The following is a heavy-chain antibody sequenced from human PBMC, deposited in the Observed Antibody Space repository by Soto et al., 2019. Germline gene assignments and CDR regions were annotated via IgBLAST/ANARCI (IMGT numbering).Heavy chain of an antibody. D-gene: IGHD3-16*01. CDR1: GGTFGNYA. CDR3: ARDLPGGDILIRVINYYYYGMDV. Sequence: QVQLVQSGAEVKKPGSSVKVSCKASGGTFGNYAISWVRQAPGQGLEWMGGFIPIFGTAKYAQKFKGRVTITADESTSTAYMEVSSLRSEDTAVYYCARDLPGGDILIRVINYYYYGMDVWGQGTTVTVSS. V-gene: IGHV1-69*01. J-gene: IGHJ6*02. CDR2: FIPIFGTA.